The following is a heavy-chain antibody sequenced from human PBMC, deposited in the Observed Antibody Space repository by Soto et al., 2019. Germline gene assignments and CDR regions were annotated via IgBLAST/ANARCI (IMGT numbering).Heavy chain of an antibody. CDR3: ARGYCSGGSCYLHDY. CDR1: VFTFSSYW. V-gene: IGHV3-74*01. D-gene: IGHD2-15*01. Sequence: PGWSLRLSCASSVFTFSSYWMHWVRQAPGKGLVWVSRINSDGSSTSYADSVKGRFTISRDNAKNTLYLQMNSLRAEDTAVYYCARGYCSGGSCYLHDYWGQGTLVTVSS. J-gene: IGHJ4*02. CDR2: INSDGSST.